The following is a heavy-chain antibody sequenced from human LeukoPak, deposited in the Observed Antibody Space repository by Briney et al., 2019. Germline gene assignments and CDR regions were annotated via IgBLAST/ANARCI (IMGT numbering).Heavy chain of an antibody. CDR2: IWYVGSKM. V-gene: IGHV3-33*01. Sequence: GQSLTLSCPASGLSFRNHGMQWVRQAAGNGMEWVALIWYVGSKMYYADSGKGRFTLSIDNSENTLYLQMNRLRAEDTGVYYCARGNWDGEYDTYYHYGMDVWGKGTSVTVSS. J-gene: IGHJ6*04. CDR3: ARGNWDGEYDTYYHYGMDV. D-gene: IGHD4-17*01. CDR1: GLSFRNHG.